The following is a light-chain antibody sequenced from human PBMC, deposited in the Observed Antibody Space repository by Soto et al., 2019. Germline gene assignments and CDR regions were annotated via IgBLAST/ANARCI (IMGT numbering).Light chain of an antibody. CDR3: QQFNSYPIT. J-gene: IGKJ5*01. Sequence: AIQVTQSPSSLSAAVGDRVTITCRASQDIRGALAWYQQKPGQAPKLLIYDVSTLECGVPSRFSGSGSGTEFTLTISSLKHADFGTYYCQQFNSYPITFGNGTRLEIK. CDR2: DVS. V-gene: IGKV1-13*02. CDR1: QDIRGA.